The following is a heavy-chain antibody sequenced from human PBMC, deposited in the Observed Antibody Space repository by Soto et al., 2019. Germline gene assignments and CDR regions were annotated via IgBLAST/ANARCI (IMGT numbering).Heavy chain of an antibody. CDR2: ISSSSSTI. CDR1: GFTFSNYN. CDR3: ASRYYYDSSGYYYPYYY. J-gene: IGHJ4*02. D-gene: IGHD3-22*01. V-gene: IGHV3-48*02. Sequence: GSLRLSCAASGFTFSNYNMNWVRQAPGKGLEWVSSISSSSSTIYYADSVKGRFTISRDNAKNSLYLQMNSLRDEDTAVYYCASRYYYDSSGYYYPYYYWGQGTLVTVSS.